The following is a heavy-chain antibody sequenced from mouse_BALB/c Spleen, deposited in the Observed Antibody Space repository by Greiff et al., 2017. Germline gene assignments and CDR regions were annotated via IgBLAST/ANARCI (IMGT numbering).Heavy chain of an antibody. V-gene: IGHV5-17*02. Sequence: EVNLVESGGGLVQPGGSRKLSCAASGFTFSSFGMHWVRQAPEKGLEWVAYISSGSSTIYYADTVKGRFTISRDNPKNTLFLQMTSLRSEDTAMYYCARGGYLNWYFDVWGAGTTVTVSS. CDR3: ARGGYLNWYFDV. D-gene: IGHD2-2*01. CDR1: GFTFSSFG. J-gene: IGHJ1*01. CDR2: ISSGSSTI.